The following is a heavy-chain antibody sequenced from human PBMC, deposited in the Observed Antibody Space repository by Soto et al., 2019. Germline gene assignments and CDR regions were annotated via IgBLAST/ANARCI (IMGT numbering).Heavy chain of an antibody. D-gene: IGHD2-15*01. CDR3: ARETRGYCSGGSCSSPYYYGMDV. Sequence: GGSLRLSCAASGFTVSSNYMSWVRQAPGKGLEWVSVIYSGGSTYYADSVKGRFTISRDNSKNTLYLQMNSLRAEDTAVYYCARETRGYCSGGSCSSPYYYGMDVWGQGTTVTVS. CDR1: GFTVSSNY. J-gene: IGHJ6*02. CDR2: IYSGGST. V-gene: IGHV3-66*01.